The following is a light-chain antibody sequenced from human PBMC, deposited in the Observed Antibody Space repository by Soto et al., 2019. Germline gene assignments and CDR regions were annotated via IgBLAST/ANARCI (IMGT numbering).Light chain of an antibody. V-gene: IGKV3-20*01. CDR2: GAS. CDR3: QQYVGLPPT. CDR1: QSISSNY. J-gene: IGKJ1*01. Sequence: EMVLTQSPGTLSLSPGERATLSCLATQSISSNYLAWYQQKPGQAPRLLIYGASNRAPGIPDRFSGSGSGTDFTLTISRLEPEDFAVYYCQQYVGLPPTFGQGTKVDIK.